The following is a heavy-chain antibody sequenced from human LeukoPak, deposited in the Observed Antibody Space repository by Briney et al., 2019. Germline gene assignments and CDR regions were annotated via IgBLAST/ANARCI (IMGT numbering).Heavy chain of an antibody. Sequence: GGSLRLSCAASGFSFSGYGMHWVRQAPGKGLEWLSYIRYDEGRDYYADSVKGRFTISRDNSKNMLYLKMDSLRVEDTAVYYCAAVAQQVFWGQGTLVTVSS. V-gene: IGHV3-30*02. CDR1: GFSFSGYG. CDR2: IRYDEGRD. J-gene: IGHJ4*02. D-gene: IGHD6-13*01. CDR3: AAVAQQVF.